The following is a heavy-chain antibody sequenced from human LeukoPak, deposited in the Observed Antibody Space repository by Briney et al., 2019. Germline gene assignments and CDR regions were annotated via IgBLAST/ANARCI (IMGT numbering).Heavy chain of an antibody. J-gene: IGHJ6*02. CDR3: AGSEAPITPPPYGMGV. Sequence: PSETLSLTCTLSGDSINSGGYCWNWFHQLPGKGLEWIGYIYSSGNTFYNPSLKSRVIISVDTSKNQFSLKLSSVTAADTALYYCAGSEAPITPPPYGMGVWGQGTKVTVSS. CDR2: IYSSGNT. V-gene: IGHV4-31*03. D-gene: IGHD3-10*01. CDR1: GDSINSGGYC.